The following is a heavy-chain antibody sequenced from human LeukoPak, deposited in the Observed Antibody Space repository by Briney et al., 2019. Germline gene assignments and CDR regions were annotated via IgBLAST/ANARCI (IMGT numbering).Heavy chain of an antibody. Sequence: SQTLSLTCGISGDSVSSNSAAWNWTRQSPPRGLEWLGRTYYRSKWFINYAPSVKSRIIINPDTPKNQVSLQLNSVTPEDTAVYYCTRSDCSSGRCPGFDNWGQGTLVTVSS. CDR2: TYYRSKWFI. D-gene: IGHD6-19*01. V-gene: IGHV6-1*01. CDR1: GDSVSSNSAA. J-gene: IGHJ4*02. CDR3: TRSDCSSGRCPGFDN.